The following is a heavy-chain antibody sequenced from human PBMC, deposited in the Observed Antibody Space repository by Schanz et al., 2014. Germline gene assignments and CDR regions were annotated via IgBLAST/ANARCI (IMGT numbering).Heavy chain of an antibody. Sequence: EVQLLESGGGLLQPGGSLRLSCAASGFTFSSYAMSWVRQAPGKGLEWVSGISGSGGSTYYADSVKGRFTISRDNSKNTLYLQMNSLRAEDTAVYYCAKDLLYGAPMPLNHLDYWGQGTLVTVSS. CDR1: GFTFSSYA. V-gene: IGHV3-23*01. J-gene: IGHJ4*02. D-gene: IGHD2-2*01. CDR2: ISGSGGST. CDR3: AKDLLYGAPMPLNHLDY.